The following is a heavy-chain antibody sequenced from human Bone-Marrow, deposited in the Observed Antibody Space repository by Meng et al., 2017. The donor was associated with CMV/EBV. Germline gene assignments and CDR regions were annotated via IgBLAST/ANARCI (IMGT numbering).Heavy chain of an antibody. V-gene: IGHV3-7*01. CDR3: GRDMDV. CDR1: GFTFSNYW. Sequence: GGSLRLSCAASGFTFSNYWMSWVRQAPGKGLEWVANIKHGASEKNYVGSVRGRFTISRVDAQNLVYLQMSSLRAEDTAVYYCGRDMDVWGQGTTVNVSS. J-gene: IGHJ6*02. CDR2: IKHGASEK.